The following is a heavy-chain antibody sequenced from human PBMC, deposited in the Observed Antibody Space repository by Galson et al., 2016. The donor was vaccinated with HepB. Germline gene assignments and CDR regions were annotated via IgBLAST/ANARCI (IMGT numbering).Heavy chain of an antibody. V-gene: IGHV3-30-3*01. CDR2: ISSDGSNK. D-gene: IGHD3-10*01. CDR1: GFTFSSFA. CDR3: AVLWFREVGFDY. Sequence: SLRLSCAASGFTFSSFAIHWVRQAPGKGLEWVAVISSDGSNKCYADSVKGRFTISRDNSKNTLYLQMNSLRADDTAVYYCAVLWFREVGFDYWAQGTLVTVSS. J-gene: IGHJ4*02.